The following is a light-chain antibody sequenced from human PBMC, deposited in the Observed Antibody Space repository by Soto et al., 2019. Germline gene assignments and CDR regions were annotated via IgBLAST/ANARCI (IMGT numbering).Light chain of an antibody. V-gene: IGKV3-11*01. CDR2: DAS. CDR1: QSVSTY. CDR3: HQRSDWPST. J-gene: IGKJ4*01. Sequence: DIVLTQSPATLSLSPGDRATLSCRASQSVSTYLAWYQQKPGQAPRLLIYDASTRAAGIPARFSGSGSGTEFSLTITSLEPEDFAVYYCHQRSDWPSTFGGGTKVEIK.